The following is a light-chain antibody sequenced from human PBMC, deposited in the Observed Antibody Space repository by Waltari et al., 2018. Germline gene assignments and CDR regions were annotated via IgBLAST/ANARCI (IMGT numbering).Light chain of an antibody. CDR3: AAWDDSLKGVL. CDR2: ADD. J-gene: IGLJ2*01. Sequence: QSVLTQTPSVSEAPRQRVTISCSGSRSNIGNNAFNGYQPVPGKAPKLLVFADDLLPSGVSDRFSGSKSGTSASLAISGLRSEDEGVYFCAAWDDSLKGVLFGGGTKLTVL. V-gene: IGLV1-36*01. CDR1: RSNIGNNA.